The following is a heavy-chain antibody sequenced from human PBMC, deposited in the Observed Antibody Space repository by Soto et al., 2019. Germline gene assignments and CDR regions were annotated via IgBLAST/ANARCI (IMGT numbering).Heavy chain of an antibody. CDR3: ARVYGDYLDY. D-gene: IGHD4-17*01. Sequence: QVQLQESGPGLVKPSETLSLTCTVSGGSISSYYWSWIRQPPGKGLEWIGDIYYSGSTNYNPSLKSRVTVSVDMSKDQFSLKLSSVTAADTAVYYCARVYGDYLDYWGQGTLVTVSS. CDR2: IYYSGST. J-gene: IGHJ4*02. CDR1: GGSISSYY. V-gene: IGHV4-59*01.